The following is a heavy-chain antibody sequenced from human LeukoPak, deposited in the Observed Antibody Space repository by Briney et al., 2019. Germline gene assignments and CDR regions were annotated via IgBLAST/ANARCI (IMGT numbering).Heavy chain of an antibody. D-gene: IGHD1-1*01. V-gene: IGHV3-33*01. CDR1: GFSLSDYG. CDR2: IWSGASAG. J-gene: IGHJ6*03. Sequence: GRSLRLSCTASGFSLSDYGMHWVRQAPGKGLEWVALIWSGASAGLYADSVKGRFTISRDGSRNTMYLQMDSLRAEDTAVYHCARDIWNDGNYYMDVWGKGTTVNVSS. CDR3: ARDIWNDGNYYMDV.